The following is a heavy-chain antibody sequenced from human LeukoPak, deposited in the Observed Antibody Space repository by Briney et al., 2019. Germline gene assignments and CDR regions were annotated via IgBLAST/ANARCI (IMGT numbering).Heavy chain of an antibody. CDR1: GFTFSSYG. J-gene: IGHJ4*02. D-gene: IGHD5-18*01. V-gene: IGHV3-33*01. Sequence: GGSLRLSCAASGFTFSSYGMHWVRQAPGKGLEWVAVIWYDGSNKYYADPVKGRFTISRDNSKNTLYLQMNSLRAEDTAVYYCARDGGYSYGYFDYWGQGTLVTVSS. CDR3: ARDGGYSYGYFDY. CDR2: IWYDGSNK.